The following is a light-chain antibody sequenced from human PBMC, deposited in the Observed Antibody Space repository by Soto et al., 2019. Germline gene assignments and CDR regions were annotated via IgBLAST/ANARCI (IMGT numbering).Light chain of an antibody. CDR2: GAS. Sequence: EIVLTQFPGTLSLSPGDRDPLSCRASQSVGSNYLAWYQQRPGQPPNLLIFGASHRAPDIPDRFSGSGSGTDFTLTICKLEPEDFAVYDFHQYGSSIQTFSQGNKVEI. V-gene: IGKV3-20*01. CDR3: HQYGSSIQT. J-gene: IGKJ1*01. CDR1: QSVGSNY.